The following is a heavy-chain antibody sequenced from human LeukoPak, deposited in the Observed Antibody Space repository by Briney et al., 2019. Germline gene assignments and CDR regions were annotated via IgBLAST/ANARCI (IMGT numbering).Heavy chain of an antibody. D-gene: IGHD4-23*01. CDR2: VSYDGSKT. CDR3: ARDSQRWSLENFYAMDV. CDR1: GFTFSRFG. V-gene: IGHV3-30*03. Sequence: PGKSLRLSCAASGFTFSRFGIHWVRQAPGKALQWVALVSYDGSKTYYAASVKDRFTISRDNSKNTLYLQMNSLRIDDTAVLYCARDSQRWSLENFYAMDVWGQGTTLSVSS. J-gene: IGHJ6*02.